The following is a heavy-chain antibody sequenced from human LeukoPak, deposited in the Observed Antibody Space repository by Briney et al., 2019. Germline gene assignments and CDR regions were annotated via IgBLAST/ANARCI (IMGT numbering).Heavy chain of an antibody. V-gene: IGHV4-61*02. D-gene: IGHD5-18*01. CDR3: ARRRSGYSYGL. Sequence: SETLSLTCTVSGGSISSGSYYWSWIRQPAGKGLEWIGRIYTSGSTNYNPSLKSRVTISVDTSKNQFSLKLSSVTAADTAVYYCARRRSGYSYGLWGQGTLATVSS. J-gene: IGHJ4*02. CDR2: IYTSGST. CDR1: GGSISSGSYY.